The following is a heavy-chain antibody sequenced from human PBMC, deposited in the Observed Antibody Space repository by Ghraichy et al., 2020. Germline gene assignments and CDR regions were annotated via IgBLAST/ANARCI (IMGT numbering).Heavy chain of an antibody. CDR3: AKVRLWLRDFDL. V-gene: IGHV3-23*01. Sequence: LSLTCAASGFTFTSYAMSWVRQAPGKGLEWVSAISGRGDNTNDADSVKGRFTISRDNSKNTLDLQMNSLTVEDTAIYYCAKVRLWLRDFDLWGRCTLVTVYS. CDR2: ISGRGDNT. D-gene: IGHD5-18*01. J-gene: IGHJ2*01. CDR1: GFTFTSYA.